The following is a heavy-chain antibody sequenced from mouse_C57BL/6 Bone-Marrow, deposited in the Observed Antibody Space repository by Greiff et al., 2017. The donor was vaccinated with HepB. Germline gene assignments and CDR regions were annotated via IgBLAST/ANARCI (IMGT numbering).Heavy chain of an antibody. CDR3: ARGGDGYYDYFDY. CDR1: GYSITSDY. D-gene: IGHD2-3*01. J-gene: IGHJ2*01. Sequence: EVKLMESGPGLAKPSQSLSLTCSVSGYSITSDYWNWIRKFPGNKLEYMGYISYSGSTYYNPSLKSRISITRDTSKNQNYLQLNSVTTEDTATYYCARGGDGYYDYFDYWGQGTTLTVSS. CDR2: ISYSGST. V-gene: IGHV3-8*01.